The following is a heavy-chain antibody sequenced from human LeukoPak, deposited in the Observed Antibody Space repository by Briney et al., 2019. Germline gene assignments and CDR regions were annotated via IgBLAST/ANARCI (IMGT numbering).Heavy chain of an antibody. V-gene: IGHV4-39*01. CDR2: IYYSGST. CDR3: ARHLYAFDI. J-gene: IGHJ3*02. CDR1: GDSISSSSYY. Sequence: SETLSLTCTVSGDSISSSSYYWGWIRQPPGKGLEWIGSIYYSGSTYYNPSLKSRVTISVDTSKNQFSLKLSSVTAADTAVYYCARHLYAFDIWGQGTMVTVSS.